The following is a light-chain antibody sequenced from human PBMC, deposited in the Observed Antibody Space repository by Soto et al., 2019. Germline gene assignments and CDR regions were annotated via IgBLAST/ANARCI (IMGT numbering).Light chain of an antibody. CDR3: SSYAGSNNLV. CDR1: SSDVGGYNY. V-gene: IGLV2-8*01. CDR2: DDS. J-gene: IGLJ2*01. Sequence: QSALTQPPSASGSPGQSVTISCTGTSSDVGGYNYVSWYQQHPGKAPKLLIYDDSKRPSGVPDLFSGSKSGNTASLSVSGLQAEEEADYYCSSYAGSNNLVFGGGTKLTVL.